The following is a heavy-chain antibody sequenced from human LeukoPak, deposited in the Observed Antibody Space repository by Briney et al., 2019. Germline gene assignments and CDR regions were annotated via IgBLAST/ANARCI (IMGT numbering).Heavy chain of an antibody. Sequence: GGSLRLSCAASGFTFSSYWMSWVRQAPGKGLEWVAVISYDGSNKYYADSVKGRFTISRDNSKNTLYLQMNSLRAEDTAVYYCAKDTRRFGEFPAFDYWGQGTLVTVSS. CDR3: AKDTRRFGEFPAFDY. J-gene: IGHJ4*02. CDR1: GFTFSSYW. CDR2: ISYDGSNK. D-gene: IGHD3-10*01. V-gene: IGHV3-30*18.